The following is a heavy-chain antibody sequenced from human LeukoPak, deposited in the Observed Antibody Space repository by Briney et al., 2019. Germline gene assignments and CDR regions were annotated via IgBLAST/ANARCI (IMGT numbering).Heavy chain of an antibody. CDR1: GFTFSSYA. V-gene: IGHV3-23*01. CDR2: ISGSGGST. J-gene: IGHJ6*03. CDR3: AKGEIYYYYMDV. Sequence: GGSLRLSCAASGFTFSSYAMSWVRQAPGKGLEWISAISGSGGSTYYADSVKGRFTISRDNSKNTLYLQMNSLRAEDTAVYYCAKGEIYYYYMDVWGKGATVTVSS.